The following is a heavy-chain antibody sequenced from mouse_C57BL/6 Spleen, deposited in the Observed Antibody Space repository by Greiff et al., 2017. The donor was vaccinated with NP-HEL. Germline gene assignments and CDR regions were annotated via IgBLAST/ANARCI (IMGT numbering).Heavy chain of an antibody. V-gene: IGHV7-3*01. CDR2: IRNKANGYTT. CDR3: ARDGDYGYFDV. J-gene: IGHJ1*03. Sequence: EVQVVESGGGLVQPGGSLSLSCAASGFTFTDYYMSWVRQPPGKALEWLGFIRNKANGYTTEYSASVKGRFTISRDNSQSILYLQMNALRAEDSATYYCARDGDYGYFDVWGTGTTVTVSS. CDR1: GFTFTDYY.